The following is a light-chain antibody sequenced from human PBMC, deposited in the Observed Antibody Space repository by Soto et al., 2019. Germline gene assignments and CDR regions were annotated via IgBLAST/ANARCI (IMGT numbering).Light chain of an antibody. CDR1: SSDVGSYNY. J-gene: IGLJ1*01. Sequence: QSVLTQPPSASGSPGQSVTISCTGTSSDVGSYNYVSWYQQHPGKAPYLMLYDFSYRPSGVSNRFSGSKSGNTASLTISGLQPDDEADYYCASYTTSSTLRYVFGTGTKVTVL. V-gene: IGLV2-14*01. CDR3: ASYTTSSTLRYV. CDR2: DFS.